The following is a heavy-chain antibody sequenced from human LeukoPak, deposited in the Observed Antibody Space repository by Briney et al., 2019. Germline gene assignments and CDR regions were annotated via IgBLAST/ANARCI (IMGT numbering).Heavy chain of an antibody. CDR3: ARETEGSLGGATFSFDY. Sequence: GESLKISCKGSEYSFTSYWIGWVRQMPGKGLEWMGIIYPGDSDTRYSPSFQGQVTISADKSISTAYLQWSSLKASDTAMYYCARETEGSLGGATFSFDYWGQGTLVTVSS. CDR2: IYPGDSDT. J-gene: IGHJ4*02. CDR1: EYSFTSYW. D-gene: IGHD1-26*01. V-gene: IGHV5-51*01.